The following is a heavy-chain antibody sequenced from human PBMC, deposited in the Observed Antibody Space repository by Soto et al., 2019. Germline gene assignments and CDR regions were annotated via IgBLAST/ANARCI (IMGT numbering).Heavy chain of an antibody. CDR3: ARVLLLLWFGEFDAFDI. J-gene: IGHJ3*02. V-gene: IGHV4-30-4*01. Sequence: TLSLTCTVSGGSISSGDYYWSWIRQPPGKGLEWIGYIYYSGSTYYNPSLKSRVTISVDTSKNQFSLKLSSVTAADTAVYYCARVLLLLWFGEFDAFDIWGQGTMVTVSS. D-gene: IGHD3-10*01. CDR2: IYYSGST. CDR1: GGSISSGDYY.